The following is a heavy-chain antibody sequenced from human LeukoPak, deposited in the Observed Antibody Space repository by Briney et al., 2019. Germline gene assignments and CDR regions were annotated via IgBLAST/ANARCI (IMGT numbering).Heavy chain of an antibody. Sequence: PSETLSLTCTVSGGSISSYYWSWIRQPPGKGLEWIGYIYSSGNTNYNPSLKSRVTISVDTSKNQFSLKLSSVTAADTAVYYCARDSGGAAANLDYWGQGTLVTVPS. CDR1: GGSISSYY. CDR2: IYSSGNT. V-gene: IGHV4-59*01. CDR3: ARDSGGAAANLDY. J-gene: IGHJ4*02. D-gene: IGHD6-13*01.